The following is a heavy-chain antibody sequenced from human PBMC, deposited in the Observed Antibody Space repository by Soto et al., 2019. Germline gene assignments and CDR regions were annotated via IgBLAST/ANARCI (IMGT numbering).Heavy chain of an antibody. J-gene: IGHJ5*02. CDR1: GVSINDGDYY. CDR2: IYYSGTT. V-gene: IGHV4-30-4*01. CDR3: ARGGRGFLGGWFDP. Sequence: QVRLQESGPGLVKPSQTPSLTCNVSGVSINDGDYYWSWLRQPPGKGLEWIGYIYYSGTTHYNPSVESRITVSVDLSKNQFSLRLNSVTAADTAVYYCARGGRGFLGGWFDPWGQGTLVTVS. D-gene: IGHD3-16*01.